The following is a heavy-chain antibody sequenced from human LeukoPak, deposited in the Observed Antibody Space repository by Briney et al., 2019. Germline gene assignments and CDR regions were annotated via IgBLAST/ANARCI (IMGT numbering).Heavy chain of an antibody. D-gene: IGHD6-13*01. V-gene: IGHV1-3*01. CDR3: ARSARANHESNTGAAAVGRGAFDI. Sequence: AAVKVSCKASGYTFTSYAMHWVRQAPGQRLEWMGWINAGNGNTKYPQKFQGRVTITRDTSASTAYMELSSLRSEDTAVYYCARSARANHESNTGAAAVGRGAFDIWGQGTMVTVSS. J-gene: IGHJ3*02. CDR2: INAGNGNT. CDR1: GYTFTSYA.